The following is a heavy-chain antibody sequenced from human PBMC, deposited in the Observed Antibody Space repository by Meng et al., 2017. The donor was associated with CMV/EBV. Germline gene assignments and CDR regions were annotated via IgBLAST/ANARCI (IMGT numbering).Heavy chain of an antibody. CDR1: GGSFSCYY. CDR2: INHSGST. CDR3: ARGGGGEWELLHYFDY. D-gene: IGHD1-26*01. V-gene: IGHV4-34*01. Sequence: VQLQHWGAGLLKPSQTLSLTCAVYGGSFSCYYWSWIRQPPGKGLEWIGEINHSGSTNYNPSLKSRVTISVDTSKNQFSLKLSSVTAADTAVYYCARGGGGEWELLHYFDYWGQGTLVTVSS. J-gene: IGHJ4*02.